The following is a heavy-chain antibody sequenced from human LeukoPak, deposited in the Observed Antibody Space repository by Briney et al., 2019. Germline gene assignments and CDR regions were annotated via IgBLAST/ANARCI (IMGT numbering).Heavy chain of an antibody. J-gene: IGHJ4*02. CDR2: VFDSGRT. Sequence: NPSETLSLTCTVSGGSMTTHHWNWIRQTPGKGLEWIGYVFDSGRTKVNPSLTSRVTLSTDPSKNQLSLRLSSVTAADTAVYYCTTIKRGDIFGYFDFWGQGIRATVSS. CDR3: TTIKRGDIFGYFDF. CDR1: GGSMTTHH. D-gene: IGHD5-18*01. V-gene: IGHV4-59*11.